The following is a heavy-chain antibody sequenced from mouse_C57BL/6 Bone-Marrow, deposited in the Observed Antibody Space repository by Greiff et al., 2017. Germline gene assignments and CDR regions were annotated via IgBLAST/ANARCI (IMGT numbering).Heavy chain of an antibody. CDR2: ISDCGSYT. CDR1: GFSFSSYA. J-gene: IGHJ4*01. Sequence: EVKLVESGGGLVKPGGSLKLSCAASGFSFSSYAMSWVRQTPEKRLEWVATISDCGSYTYYPDYVKGRFTISRDTAKNNLYLQKSHLVSEDKAMYYCARGVTTVGCYYAMDYWGQGTSVTVSS. V-gene: IGHV5-4*03. CDR3: ARGVTTVGCYYAMDY. D-gene: IGHD1-1*01.